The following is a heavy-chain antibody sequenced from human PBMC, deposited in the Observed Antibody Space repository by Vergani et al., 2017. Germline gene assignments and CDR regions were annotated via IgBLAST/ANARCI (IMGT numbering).Heavy chain of an antibody. CDR3: ATKSCGTPGCQIGYFRE. D-gene: IGHD1-1*01. V-gene: IGHV3-30*03. J-gene: IGHJ1*01. CDR1: GFTSSYYG. Sequence: QVHLVESGGGVVQPGRSLRLSCVVSGFTSSYYGMHWVRQAPGKGLEWVAVISYEGTQKYYADPVKGRFTISRDNSKSTLYLQMNSLRTEDTAVYYCATKSCGTPGCQIGYFREWGQGTLVTVSS. CDR2: ISYEGTQK.